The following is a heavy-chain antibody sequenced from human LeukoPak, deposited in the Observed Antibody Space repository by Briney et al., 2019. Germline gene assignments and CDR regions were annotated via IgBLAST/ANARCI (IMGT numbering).Heavy chain of an antibody. CDR1: GFTFSSHW. Sequence: GGSLRLSCAASGFTFSSHWMHWVRQTPGKGLVWVSRINTDESKINHADSVKGRFTISRDNAKNMLYLQMNSLRAEDTAVYYCARGGLFEYFFYYWGQGTLVTVSS. J-gene: IGHJ4*02. V-gene: IGHV3-74*01. D-gene: IGHD2-15*01. CDR3: ARGGLFEYFFYY. CDR2: INTDESKI.